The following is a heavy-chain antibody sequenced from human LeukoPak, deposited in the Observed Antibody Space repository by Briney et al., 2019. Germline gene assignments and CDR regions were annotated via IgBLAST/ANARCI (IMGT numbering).Heavy chain of an antibody. CDR1: GFTFDDYA. V-gene: IGHV3-9*01. Sequence: PGRSLRLSCAASGFTFDDYAMHWVRQAPGKGLEWVSGISSNSGSIGYADSVKGRFTISRDNAKNSLYLQMNSLRAEDTALYYCAKDHYYDSSGYLFDYWGQGTLVTVSS. CDR2: ISSNSGSI. J-gene: IGHJ4*02. D-gene: IGHD3-22*01. CDR3: AKDHYYDSSGYLFDY.